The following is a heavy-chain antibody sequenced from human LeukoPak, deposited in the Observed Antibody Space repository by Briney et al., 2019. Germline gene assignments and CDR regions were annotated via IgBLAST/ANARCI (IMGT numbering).Heavy chain of an antibody. CDR3: AKQAYYYDSSGYWFDY. Sequence: PGRSLRLSCAASGFTFSSYGMHWVRQAPGKGLEWVAVISYDGSNKYYADSVKGRFTISRDNSKNTLYLQMNSLRAEDTAVYYCAKQAYYYDSSGYWFDYWGQGTLVTVSS. CDR1: GFTFSSYG. CDR2: ISYDGSNK. D-gene: IGHD3-22*01. V-gene: IGHV3-30*18. J-gene: IGHJ4*02.